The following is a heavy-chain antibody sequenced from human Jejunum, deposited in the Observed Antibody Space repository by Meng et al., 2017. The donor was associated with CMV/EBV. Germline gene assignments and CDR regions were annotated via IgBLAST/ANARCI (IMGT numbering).Heavy chain of an antibody. CDR3: TTLYGDSIS. CDR1: GGSSMNHQR. J-gene: IGHJ4*02. Sequence: QPQRQESVPGLENLSRTLSLTCDVSGGSSMNHQRWSWVRQAPGKGLEWIGEIYHSGRTSYNPSGKSRVSMSVDKSQNHFSLRLSSVTAADTAVYYCTTLYGDSISWGQGTLVPVSS. V-gene: IGHV4-4*02. D-gene: IGHD4-17*01. CDR2: IYHSGRT.